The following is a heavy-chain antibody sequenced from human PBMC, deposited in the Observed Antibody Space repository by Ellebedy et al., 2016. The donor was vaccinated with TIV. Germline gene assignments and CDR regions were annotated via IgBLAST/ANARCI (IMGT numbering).Heavy chain of an antibody. V-gene: IGHV1-46*01. J-gene: IGHJ4*02. CDR1: GYTFTSYY. CDR3: AREIPESYYFDY. D-gene: IGHD2-21*01. Sequence: ASVKVSCKASGYTFTSYYMHWVRQAPGQGLEYMGIIKPTGDFIKYAQKFQGKVTMTRDTSTNTVYLEVSSLRSEDSAVYYCAREIPESYYFDYWGQGTLVTVSS. CDR2: IKPTGDFI.